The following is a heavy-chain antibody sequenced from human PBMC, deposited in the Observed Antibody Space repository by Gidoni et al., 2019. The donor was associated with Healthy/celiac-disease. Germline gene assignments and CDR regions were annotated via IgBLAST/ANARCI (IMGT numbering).Heavy chain of an antibody. CDR3: ARERIRWFDP. CDR2: IYSGGST. V-gene: IGHV3-66*02. CDR1: GVTVSSNY. D-gene: IGHD2-15*01. Sequence: EVQLVESGGGLVQPGGSLRLSCAASGVTVSSNYMGWVRQAPGKGLEWVSVIYSGGSTYYADSVKGRFTISRDNSKNTLYLQMNSLRAEDTAVYYCARERIRWFDPWGQGTLVTVSS. J-gene: IGHJ5*02.